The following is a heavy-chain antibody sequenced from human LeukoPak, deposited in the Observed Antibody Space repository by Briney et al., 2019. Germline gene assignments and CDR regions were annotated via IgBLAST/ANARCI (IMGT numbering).Heavy chain of an antibody. CDR1: GYTFNHYD. V-gene: IGHV1-8*01. CDR3: VRGRTNYHSGDKYNWFDS. D-gene: IGHD2-8*01. Sequence: ASVKVSCKASGYTFNHYDISWLRQATGQGPEWLGWVNPTTGNTVYAQRFQDRVTMSRNTSSSTAYMELNSLKSGDTAVYYCVRGRTNYHSGDKYNWFDSWGQGTLVTVSS. CDR2: VNPTTGNT. J-gene: IGHJ5*01.